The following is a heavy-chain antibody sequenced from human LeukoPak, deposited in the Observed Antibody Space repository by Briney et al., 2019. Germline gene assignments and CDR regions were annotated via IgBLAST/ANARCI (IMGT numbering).Heavy chain of an antibody. D-gene: IGHD6-13*01. J-gene: IGHJ4*02. Sequence: SETLSLTCTVSGGSISSYYWSWIRQPPGKGLEWIGYIYTSGSTNYNPSRKSRVTISVDTSKNQFSLKLSSVTAADTAVYYCARHRGGYSSTHFDYWGQGTLVTVSS. CDR2: IYTSGST. CDR1: GGSISSYY. V-gene: IGHV4-4*09. CDR3: ARHRGGYSSTHFDY.